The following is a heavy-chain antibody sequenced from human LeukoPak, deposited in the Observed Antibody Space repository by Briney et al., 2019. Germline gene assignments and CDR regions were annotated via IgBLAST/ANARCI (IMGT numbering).Heavy chain of an antibody. D-gene: IGHD2-15*01. J-gene: IGHJ5*02. CDR2: IYYSGST. CDR1: GGSISSYY. Sequence: PSETLSLTCTVSGGSISSYYWSWIRQPPGKGLEWIGYIYYSGSTNYNPSLKSRVTISVDTSKNQFSLKLSSVTAADTAVYYCARMVAINWFDPWGQGTLVTVSS. CDR3: ARMVAINWFDP. V-gene: IGHV4-59*01.